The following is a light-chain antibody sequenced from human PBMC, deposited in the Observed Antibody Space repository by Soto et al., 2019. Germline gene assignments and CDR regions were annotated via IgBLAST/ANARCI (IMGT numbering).Light chain of an antibody. J-gene: IGLJ3*02. CDR1: SSNIGPNY. Sequence: QSVLTQPSSESGIPGQTVTISCSGNSSNIGPNYVYWYQQFPGTAPKLLISRNSHRPSWVPDRISGSKSATSATLAISGLRSEDEADYHCATWDDALNHWVFGGGPKVTVL. CDR2: RNS. V-gene: IGLV1-47*01. CDR3: ATWDDALNHWV.